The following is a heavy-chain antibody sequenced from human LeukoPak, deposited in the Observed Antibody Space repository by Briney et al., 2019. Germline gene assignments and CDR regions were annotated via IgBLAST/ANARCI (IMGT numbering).Heavy chain of an antibody. J-gene: IGHJ4*02. Sequence: PGGSLRLSCAASGFTFSSYAMSWVRQAPGKGLEWVSGISASASGTYYADSVKGRFTISRDNSKNTLYLQMNSLRTEDTAVYYCAKAEGYDILTGLDYWGQGTLVTVSS. V-gene: IGHV3-23*01. CDR1: GFTFSSYA. CDR2: ISASASGT. D-gene: IGHD3-9*01. CDR3: AKAEGYDILTGLDY.